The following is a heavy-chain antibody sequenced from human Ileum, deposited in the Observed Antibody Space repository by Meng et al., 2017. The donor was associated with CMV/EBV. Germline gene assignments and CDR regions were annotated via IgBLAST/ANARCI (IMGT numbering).Heavy chain of an antibody. CDR2: ISPTSSRI. Sequence: GGSLRLSCGASGFIFADYAMNWVRQTPGKGLEWVSYISPTSSRIFYADSVKGRFTISRDNAKNSLFLQMDSLRGEDTGVYFCARDAWVPAGSWGRGTLVTVSS. CDR3: ARDAWVPAGS. V-gene: IGHV3-48*04. J-gene: IGHJ5*02. CDR1: GFIFADYA. D-gene: IGHD6-25*01.